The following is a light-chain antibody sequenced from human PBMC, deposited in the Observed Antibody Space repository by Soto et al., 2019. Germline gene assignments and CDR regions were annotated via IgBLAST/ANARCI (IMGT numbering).Light chain of an antibody. Sequence: QSVLTQPPSASGSPGQSVAISCTGTSSDGGGYTYVSWYQQHPGKAPKLMIYEVNKRPSGVPARFSGTKSGNTACLTVSGLQAEDEADYYCSSYAGSRNVVGTGTKVPVL. J-gene: IGLJ1*01. CDR1: SSDGGGYTY. CDR2: EVN. V-gene: IGLV2-8*01. CDR3: SSYAGSRNV.